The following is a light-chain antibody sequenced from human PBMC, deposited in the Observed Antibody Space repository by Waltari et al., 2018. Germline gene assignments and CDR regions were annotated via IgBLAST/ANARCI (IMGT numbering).Light chain of an antibody. V-gene: IGKV2-30*02. J-gene: IGKJ1*01. CDR2: KIS. CDR1: QSLVHGGGKIY. Sequence: DDVMTQYPLSLAVSLGEPASISCRSSQSLVHGGGKIYLNWFQQRPGQSPRRLIYKISSRDSGIPDRFSGSGSGTDFTLNISRVEPEDFAVYYCMQSTRLPVTFGQGTKVEIK. CDR3: MQSTRLPVT.